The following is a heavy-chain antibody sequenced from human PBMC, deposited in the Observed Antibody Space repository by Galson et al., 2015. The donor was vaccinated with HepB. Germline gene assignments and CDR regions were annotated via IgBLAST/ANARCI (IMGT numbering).Heavy chain of an antibody. J-gene: IGHJ3*02. Sequence: SVKVSCKASGGTFSSFLIIWVRQAPGQGLEWMGGITPIFGTANYAQKFQGRVTITADESTSTAYMELRSLIFDDAAVYYCARDIPSGGYGDAFDIWGQGTKVTVSS. CDR3: ARDIPSGGYGDAFDI. CDR1: GGTFSSFL. CDR2: ITPIFGTA. V-gene: IGHV1-69*13. D-gene: IGHD5-12*01.